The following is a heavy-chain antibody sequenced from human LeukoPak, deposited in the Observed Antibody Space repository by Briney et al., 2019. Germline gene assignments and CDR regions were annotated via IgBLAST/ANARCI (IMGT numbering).Heavy chain of an antibody. CDR1: GSTVSSTY. V-gene: IGHV3-53*01. J-gene: IGHJ4*02. CDR3: ARDGEYSYGYGFDY. D-gene: IGHD5-18*01. CDR2: IYSGGT. Sequence: GGSLRLSCAASGSTVSSTYMTWVRQAPGKGLEWVSVIYSGGTYYADSVKGRFTISRDNSKNTLYLQMSSLRAEDTAVYYCARDGEYSYGYGFDYWGLGTLVTVSA.